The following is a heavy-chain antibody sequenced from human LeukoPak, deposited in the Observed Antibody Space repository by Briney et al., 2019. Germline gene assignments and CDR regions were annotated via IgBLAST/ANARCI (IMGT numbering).Heavy chain of an antibody. V-gene: IGHV3-23*01. J-gene: IGHJ4*02. Sequence: GGSLRLSCAASGFTFSSYAMSWVRRAPGKRLEWVSAISGSGGSTYYAESVKGRFTISRDNSKNTLYLQMNSLRAEDTAVYYCAKDPLVNSQEYFDYWGQGTLVTVSS. CDR3: AKDPLVNSQEYFDY. CDR2: ISGSGGST. D-gene: IGHD2/OR15-2a*01. CDR1: GFTFSSYA.